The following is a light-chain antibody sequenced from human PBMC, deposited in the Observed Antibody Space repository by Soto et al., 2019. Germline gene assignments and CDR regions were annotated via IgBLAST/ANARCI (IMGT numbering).Light chain of an antibody. Sequence: EIVLTQTPATLSMSPRERTTLYCRASQSVGSNLAWYQQKPGQAPRLLIYGASTRATGIPARFSGSGSETDFTLSISSLQSEDSAVYFCQQYNNWPTWTFGQGTKVDIK. CDR2: GAS. CDR3: QQYNNWPTWT. J-gene: IGKJ1*01. V-gene: IGKV3-15*01. CDR1: QSVGSN.